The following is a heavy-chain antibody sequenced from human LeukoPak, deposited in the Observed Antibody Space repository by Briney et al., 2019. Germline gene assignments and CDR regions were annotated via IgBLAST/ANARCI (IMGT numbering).Heavy chain of an antibody. J-gene: IGHJ6*02. CDR3: ARDEGTYGMDV. Sequence: GGFLRLSCAASGXTFSSYRMHWVRQTPGEGLVWVSRINRDGSTTNYADSVKGRFTISRDNAKNTLYLQMNSLRAEDAAVYYCARDEGTYGMDVWGQGTTVTVSS. D-gene: IGHD1-1*01. CDR2: INRDGSTT. CDR1: GXTFSSYR. V-gene: IGHV3-74*01.